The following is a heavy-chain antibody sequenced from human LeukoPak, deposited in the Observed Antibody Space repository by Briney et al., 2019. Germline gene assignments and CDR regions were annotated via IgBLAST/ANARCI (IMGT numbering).Heavy chain of an antibody. D-gene: IGHD3-10*01. V-gene: IGHV3-23*01. CDR2: ISAGGGGT. CDR3: ARDYYGSGSLDY. Sequence: GGSLRLSCAASGFTFNNYAMSWVRQAPGKGLEWVSAISAGGGGTYYADSVKGRFTISRDNSKKKVFLQMNSLRAEDTAVYYCARDYYGSGSLDYWGQGTLVTVSS. J-gene: IGHJ4*02. CDR1: GFTFNNYA.